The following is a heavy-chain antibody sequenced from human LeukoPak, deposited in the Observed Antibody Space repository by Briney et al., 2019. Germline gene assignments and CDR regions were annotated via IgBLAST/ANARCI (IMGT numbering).Heavy chain of an antibody. CDR3: AGCSGSYSNFGY. CDR1: GFTFSSYA. J-gene: IGHJ4*02. D-gene: IGHD1-26*01. V-gene: IGHV3-23*01. CDR2: IRGSGGST. Sequence: GGSLRLSCAASGFTFSSYAMIWVRQAPGKGLEWVSAIRGSGGSTYYADSVKDRFTISRDNSKNTLYLQMNSLRAEDTAVYYCAGCSGSYSNFGYWGQGTLVTVSS.